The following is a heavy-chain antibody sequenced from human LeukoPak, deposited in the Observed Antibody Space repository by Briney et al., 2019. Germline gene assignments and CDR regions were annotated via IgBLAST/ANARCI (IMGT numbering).Heavy chain of an antibody. CDR1: GFPFSSYG. CDR2: IRYDGSNK. CDR3: AASGAGQLDY. D-gene: IGHD6-19*01. V-gene: IGHV3-30*02. Sequence: GSLRLSCAASGFPFSSYGMHWVRQAPGKGLEWVAFIRYDGSNKYYADSVKGRFTISRDNSENTLYLQMNSLRAEDTAVYYCAASGAGQLDYWGQGTLVTVSS. J-gene: IGHJ4*02.